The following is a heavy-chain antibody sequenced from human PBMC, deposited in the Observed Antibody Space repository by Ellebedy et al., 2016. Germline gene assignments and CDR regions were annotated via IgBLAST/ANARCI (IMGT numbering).Heavy chain of an antibody. V-gene: IGHV3-74*01. J-gene: IGHJ6*03. CDR1: GFTFSSYR. Sequence: GESLKISXAASGFTFSSYRMHWVRQAPGQGLVWVSHINSDGGATSYVDSVKGRFTISRDNAKNTLYLQMNSLRAEDTAVYYCAREIMAAISGMDVWGTGTTVTVSS. D-gene: IGHD3-10*01. CDR3: AREIMAAISGMDV. CDR2: INSDGGAT.